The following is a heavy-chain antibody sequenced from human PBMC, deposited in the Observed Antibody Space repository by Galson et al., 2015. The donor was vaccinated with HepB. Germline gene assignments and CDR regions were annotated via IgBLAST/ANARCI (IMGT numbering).Heavy chain of an antibody. J-gene: IGHJ4*02. CDR2: ISYDGSNK. Sequence: SLRLSCAASGFTFSSYAMHWVRQAPGKGLEWVAVISYDGSNKYYADSVKGRFTISRDNSKNTLYLQMNSLRAEDTAVYYCARDEGSGAFDIWGQGALVTVSS. CDR3: ARDEGSGAFDI. V-gene: IGHV3-30-3*01. CDR1: GFTFSSYA. D-gene: IGHD3-9*01.